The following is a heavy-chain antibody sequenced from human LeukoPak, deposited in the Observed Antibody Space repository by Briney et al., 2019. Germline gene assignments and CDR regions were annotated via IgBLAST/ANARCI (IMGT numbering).Heavy chain of an antibody. Sequence: ASVKVSCKASGYTFTSYYMHWVRQAPGQGLEWMGIINPSGGSTSYAQKFQGRVTMTRDTSTSTVYMELSSLRSEDTAVYYCARGGYLLWFGEIPPPHAFDIWGQGTMVTVSS. CDR3: ARGGYLLWFGEIPPPHAFDI. CDR2: INPSGGST. J-gene: IGHJ3*02. D-gene: IGHD3-10*01. V-gene: IGHV1-46*01. CDR1: GYTFTSYY.